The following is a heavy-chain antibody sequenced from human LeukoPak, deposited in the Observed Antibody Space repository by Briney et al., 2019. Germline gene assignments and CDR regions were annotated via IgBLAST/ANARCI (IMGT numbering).Heavy chain of an antibody. J-gene: IGHJ3*02. D-gene: IGHD1-26*01. CDR3: ARKPTTSDAFDM. CDR2: VFHSGIT. V-gene: IGHV4-38-2*02. Sequence: RSSETLSLTCSVSGYSISSGYYWGWIRQPPWKGLEWIGSVFHSGITYYKPSLKSRVTILVDTSKNQFSLKLSSVTAADTAIYYCARKPTTSDAFDMWGQGTMVTVSS. CDR1: GYSISSGYY.